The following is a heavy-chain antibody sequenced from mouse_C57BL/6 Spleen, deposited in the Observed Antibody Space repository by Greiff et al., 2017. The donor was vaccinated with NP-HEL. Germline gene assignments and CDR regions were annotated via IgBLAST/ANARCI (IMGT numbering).Heavy chain of an antibody. CDR2: INPYNGGT. Sequence: VQLQQSGPVLVKPGASVKMSCKASGYTFTDYYMNWVKQSHGKSLEWIGVINPYNGGTSYNQKFKGKATLTVDKSSSTAYMELNSLTSEDSAVYYCARSDGSSYVGDLGYWGQGTTLTVSS. D-gene: IGHD1-1*01. V-gene: IGHV1-19*01. CDR1: GYTFTDYY. CDR3: ARSDGSSYVGDLGY. J-gene: IGHJ2*01.